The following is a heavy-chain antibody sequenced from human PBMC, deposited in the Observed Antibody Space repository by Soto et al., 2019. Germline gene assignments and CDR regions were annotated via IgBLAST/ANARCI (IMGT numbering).Heavy chain of an antibody. J-gene: IGHJ6*02. V-gene: IGHV4-34*01. CDR2: INHSGST. CDR3: ARESRYCSGGSCYGVYYYYGMDV. CDR1: GGSFSGYY. Sequence: SATLSLTCAVYGGSFSGYYWSWIRQPPGKGLEWIGEINHSGSTNYNPSLKSRVTISVDTSKNQFSLKLSSVTAADTAVYYCARESRYCSGGSCYGVYYYYGMDVWGQGTTVTVS. D-gene: IGHD2-15*01.